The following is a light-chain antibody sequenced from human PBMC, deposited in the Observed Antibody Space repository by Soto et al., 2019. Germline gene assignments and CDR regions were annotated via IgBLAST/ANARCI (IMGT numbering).Light chain of an antibody. V-gene: IGKV1-27*01. Sequence: DIQMTQSPSSLSASVGDRVTITCRASQDISNYLAWYQQKPGKIPKLLIYAASTLQSGVPSRFSGSGSGADFTLTISSLQPEDGATYYCQKYNSAPPFTFGPGTKVDIK. CDR3: QKYNSAPPFT. CDR1: QDISNY. CDR2: AAS. J-gene: IGKJ3*01.